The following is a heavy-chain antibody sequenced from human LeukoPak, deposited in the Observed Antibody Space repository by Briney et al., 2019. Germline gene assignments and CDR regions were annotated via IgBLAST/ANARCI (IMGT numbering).Heavy chain of an antibody. D-gene: IGHD3-3*01. V-gene: IGHV1-2*02. J-gene: IGHJ4*02. CDR3: ARELRATIFGVVTNQIDY. CDR1: GYTFTGYY. CDR2: INPNSGGT. Sequence: ASVNVSCKASGYTFTGYYMHWVRQAPGQGLEWMGWINPNSGGTNYAQKFQGRVTMTRDTSISTAYMELSRLRSDDTAVYYCARELRATIFGVVTNQIDYWGQGTLVTVSS.